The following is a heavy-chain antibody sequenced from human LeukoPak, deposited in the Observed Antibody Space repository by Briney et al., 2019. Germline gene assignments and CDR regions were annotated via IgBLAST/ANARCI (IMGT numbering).Heavy chain of an antibody. J-gene: IGHJ3*02. CDR3: ATDLILQTTEGAFDI. CDR2: FDAEDGET. D-gene: IGHD2-21*01. V-gene: IGHV1-24*01. Sequence: ASVTVSCKVSGYTPTELSMHWVRQAPGRGLEWMGGFDAEDGETIYAQKFQGRVTMTEDTSTDTAYMELSSLRSEDTAVYYCATDLILQTTEGAFDIWGQGTMVTVSS. CDR1: GYTPTELS.